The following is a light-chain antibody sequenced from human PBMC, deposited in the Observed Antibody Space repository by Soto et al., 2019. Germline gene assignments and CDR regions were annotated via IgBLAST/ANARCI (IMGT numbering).Light chain of an antibody. V-gene: IGLV2-14*01. CDR1: SSDVGGFSY. CDR2: EVS. J-gene: IGLJ2*01. CDR3: SSFTNSNTVI. Sequence: QSVLTQPASVSGSPGQRFTFPGTGTSSDVGGFSYVSWYQQYPGKAPTLMIYEVSNRPSGLSNRFSGSKSGNTASLTISGLQAEDEADYYCSSFTNSNTVIFGGGTKVTVL.